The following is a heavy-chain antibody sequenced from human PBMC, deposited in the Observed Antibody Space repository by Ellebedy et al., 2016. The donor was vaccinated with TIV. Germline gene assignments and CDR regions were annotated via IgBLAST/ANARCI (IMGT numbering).Heavy chain of an antibody. D-gene: IGHD4-11*01. CDR1: GFTFSSYW. V-gene: IGHV3-74*01. CDR2: INSDGSTT. Sequence: GESLKISCAASGFTFSSYWMHWVRQAPGKGLVWVSRINSDGSTTNYADSVKGRFTISRDNAKNTLYLQLNSLRAEDTAVYYCARGGTTVTTMEDYWGQGTLVTVSS. CDR3: ARGGTTVTTMEDY. J-gene: IGHJ4*02.